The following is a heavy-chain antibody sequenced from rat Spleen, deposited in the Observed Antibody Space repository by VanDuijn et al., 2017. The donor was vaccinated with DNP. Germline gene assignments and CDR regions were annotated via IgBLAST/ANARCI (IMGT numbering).Heavy chain of an antibody. Sequence: EVQLVESGGGLVQPGRSLKLSCAASEFTFKDYYMAWVRQAPTRGLEWVASISPGGDNTFFRDSVKGRFTISRDNAKSTLYLQMDSLRSEDTATYYCTTDFERGYWGQGVMVTVSS. D-gene: IGHD1-11*01. CDR3: TTDFERGY. V-gene: IGHV5-27*01. CDR1: EFTFKDYY. J-gene: IGHJ2*01. CDR2: ISPGGDNT.